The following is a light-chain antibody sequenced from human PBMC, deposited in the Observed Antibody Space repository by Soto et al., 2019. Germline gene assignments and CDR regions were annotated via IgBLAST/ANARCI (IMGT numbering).Light chain of an antibody. CDR3: QQRDNWPWT. J-gene: IGKJ1*01. Sequence: EIVLTQSPATLSLSPGERATLSCRASQSVRSNLAWYQHKPGQAPMLLIYDVSNRATGIPGRFSGSGFGTDFTLTISNVEPEDFAVYYCQQRDNWPWTFGQGAKVEIK. V-gene: IGKV3-11*01. CDR2: DVS. CDR1: QSVRSN.